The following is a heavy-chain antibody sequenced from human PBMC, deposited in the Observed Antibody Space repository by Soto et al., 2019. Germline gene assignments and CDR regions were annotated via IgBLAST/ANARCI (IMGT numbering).Heavy chain of an antibody. D-gene: IGHD6-19*01. CDR2: INHSGST. V-gene: IGHV4-34*01. J-gene: IGHJ4*02. CDR3: ARAGGIAVQGEFDY. Sequence: SETLSLTCAVYGGSFSGYYWSWIRQPPGKGLEWIGEINHSGSTNYNPSLKSRVTTSVDTSKNQFSLKLNSVTAADTAVYYCARAGGIAVQGEFDYWGQGTLVTVSA. CDR1: GGSFSGYY.